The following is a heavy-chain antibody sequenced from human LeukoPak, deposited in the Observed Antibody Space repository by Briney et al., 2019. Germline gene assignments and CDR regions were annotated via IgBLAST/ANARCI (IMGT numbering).Heavy chain of an antibody. D-gene: IGHD3-22*01. CDR2: ISYDGSNK. Sequence: PGGSLRLSCAASGFTFSSYAMHWVRQAPGKGLEWVAVISYDGSNKYYADSVKGRFTISRDNSKNTLYLQMNSLRAEDTAVYYCARVTSDDIVVAYYFDYWGQGTLVTVSS. V-gene: IGHV3-30-3*01. J-gene: IGHJ4*02. CDR1: GFTFSSYA. CDR3: ARVTSDDIVVAYYFDY.